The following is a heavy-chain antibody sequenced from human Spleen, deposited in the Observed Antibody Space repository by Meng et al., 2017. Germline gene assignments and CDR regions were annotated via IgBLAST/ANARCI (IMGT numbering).Heavy chain of an antibody. CDR2: IIPIFGTA. CDR3: AALYCSGGSCYDRHAFDI. D-gene: IGHD2-15*01. Sequence: SVKVSCKASGYTFTGYYMHWVRQAPGQGLEWMGGIIPIFGTANYAQKFQGRVTITADKSTSTAYMELSSLRSEDTAVYYCAALYCSGGSCYDRHAFDIWGQGTMVTVSS. CDR1: GYTFTGYY. J-gene: IGHJ3*02. V-gene: IGHV1-69*06.